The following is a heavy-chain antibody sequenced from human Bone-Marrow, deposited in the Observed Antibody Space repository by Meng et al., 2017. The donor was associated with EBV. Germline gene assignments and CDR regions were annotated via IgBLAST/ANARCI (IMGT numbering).Heavy chain of an antibody. CDR2: IYYSGST. CDR1: GGSISSSSYY. J-gene: IGHJ4*02. D-gene: IGHD1-7*01. Sequence: QLQLQESGPGLVKPSXTLSLTCTVSGGSISSSSYYWGWIRQPPGKGLEWIGSIYYSGSTYYNPSLKSRVTISVDTSKNQFSLKLSSVTAADTAVYYCARHLNWNYDNNFDYWGQGTLGTVSS. V-gene: IGHV4-39*01. CDR3: ARHLNWNYDNNFDY.